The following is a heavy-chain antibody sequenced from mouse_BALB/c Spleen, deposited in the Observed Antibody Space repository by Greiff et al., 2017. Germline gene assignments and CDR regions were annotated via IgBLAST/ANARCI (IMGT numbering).Heavy chain of an antibody. J-gene: IGHJ3*01. CDR3: ARGGDYYDYAAWFAY. CDR2: IWAGGST. CDR1: GFSLTSYG. V-gene: IGHV2-9*02. D-gene: IGHD2-4*01. Sequence: VMLVESGPGLVAPSQSLSITCTVSGFSLTSYGVHWVRQPPGKGLEWLGVIWAGGSTNYNSALMSRLSISKDNSKSQVFLKMNSLQTDDTAMYYCARGGDYYDYAAWFAYWGQGTLVTVSA.